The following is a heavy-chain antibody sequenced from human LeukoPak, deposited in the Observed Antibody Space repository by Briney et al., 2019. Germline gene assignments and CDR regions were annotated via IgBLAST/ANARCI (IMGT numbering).Heavy chain of an antibody. CDR1: GDSVSSNSAA. D-gene: IGHD3-16*01. J-gene: IGHJ6*04. V-gene: IGHV6-1*01. Sequence: SQTLSLTCAISGDSVSSNSAAWHWIRQSPSTGLEWLGRTYYRSKWYNDYAVSVKSRITINPDTSKNQFSLQLNSVTPEDTAVYYCARDKEGADYYYYGMDVWGKGTTVTVSS. CDR2: TYYRSKWYN. CDR3: ARDKEGADYYYYGMDV.